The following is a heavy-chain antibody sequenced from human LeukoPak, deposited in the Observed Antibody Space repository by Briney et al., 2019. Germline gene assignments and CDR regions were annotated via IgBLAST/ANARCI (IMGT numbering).Heavy chain of an antibody. D-gene: IGHD3-16*01. CDR1: GSTFSKYW. CDR2: IDPSGSYT. J-gene: IGHJ6*04. V-gene: IGHV5-10-1*01. Sequence: GSSLKISRKCSGSTFSKYWLNWLRQPPGKGLEWMGRIDPSGSYTYYSPSFQGHVTISADRSLSTAYLQWTSLQASDTAIYYCARLPWGDAGDYFYYSMDVWGKGTTVTVSS. CDR3: ARLPWGDAGDYFYYSMDV.